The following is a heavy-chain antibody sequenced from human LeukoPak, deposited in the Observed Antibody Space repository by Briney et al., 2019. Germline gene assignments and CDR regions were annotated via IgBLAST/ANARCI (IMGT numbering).Heavy chain of an antibody. CDR2: INGNGYTT. D-gene: IGHD4-17*01. Sequence: PGGSLRLSCVGSGFTFSSYAMTWVHQAPGKGLEWVSAINGNGYTTRYGESVKGRFTVSRDNSKSTLYLHMINLRAEDAAVYYCAMDPNGDNLGASDFWGQGTLVTVSS. V-gene: IGHV3-23*01. J-gene: IGHJ3*01. CDR1: GFTFSSYA. CDR3: AMDPNGDNLGASDF.